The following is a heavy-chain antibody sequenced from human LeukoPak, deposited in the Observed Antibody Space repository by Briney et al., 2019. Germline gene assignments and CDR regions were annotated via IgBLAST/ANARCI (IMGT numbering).Heavy chain of an antibody. Sequence: GASVKVSCKASGYTFIDYHMHWVRQAPGQGLEWMGWINPNSGGTNYAQKFQGRVNMTRDTSISTAYMELSRLTSDDTAVYYCARGGLASSTYSSGWFPYNWFDPWGQGTLVTVSS. CDR2: INPNSGGT. CDR1: GYTFIDYH. CDR3: ARGGLASSTYSSGWFPYNWFDP. D-gene: IGHD6-19*01. V-gene: IGHV1-2*02. J-gene: IGHJ5*02.